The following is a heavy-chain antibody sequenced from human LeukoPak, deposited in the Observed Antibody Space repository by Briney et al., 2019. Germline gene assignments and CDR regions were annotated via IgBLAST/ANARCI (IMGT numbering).Heavy chain of an antibody. CDR3: ARGGTPGYSTGWIDY. CDR1: GFTVSSNY. V-gene: IGHV3-53*05. Sequence: GGSLRLSCAASGFTVSSNYISWVRQAPGKGLEWVSVLYGGGSTYYADSVKGRFTISRDNSKNTLYLQMNSLRGEDTAVYCCARGGTPGYSTGWIDYWGQGTLVTVSS. J-gene: IGHJ4*02. CDR2: LYGGGST. D-gene: IGHD6-19*01.